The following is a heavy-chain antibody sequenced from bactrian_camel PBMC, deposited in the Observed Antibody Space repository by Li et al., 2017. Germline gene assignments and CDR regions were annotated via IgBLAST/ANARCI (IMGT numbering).Heavy chain of an antibody. CDR2: IAIVGGT. V-gene: IGHV3S53*01. CDR1: GYTTSSSC. Sequence: HVQLVESGGGSVQAGGTLRLSCATSGYTTSSSCMGWFRQAPGKEREWVASIAIVGGTGYADSVKGRFTISRDNAKDTLYLQMNSLKIEDTDVYYCALGSSRQATMTARGKGTQVTVS. J-gene: IGHJ4*01. D-gene: IGHD3*01.